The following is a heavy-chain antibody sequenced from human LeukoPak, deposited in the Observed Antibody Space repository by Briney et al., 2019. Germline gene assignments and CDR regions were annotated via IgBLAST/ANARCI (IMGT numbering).Heavy chain of an antibody. Sequence: SETLSLTCTVSGGSINSYYWSWIRQPPGKGLEWIGSSYYSGGTNFNPSLKSRVTIPVDISRNQFSLKLDSVTAADTAMYYCARYAPGGIDAFDVWGQGTTVTVSS. CDR1: GGSINSYY. V-gene: IGHV4-59*08. CDR3: ARYAPGGIDAFDV. CDR2: SYYSGGT. J-gene: IGHJ3*01. D-gene: IGHD6-13*01.